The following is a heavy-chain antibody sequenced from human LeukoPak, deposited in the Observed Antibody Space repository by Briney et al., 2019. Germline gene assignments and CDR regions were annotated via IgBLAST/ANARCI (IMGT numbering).Heavy chain of an antibody. V-gene: IGHV4-34*01. CDR3: ARQAYDSSGYYRPYYYYYMDV. J-gene: IGHJ6*03. CDR2: INHSGST. Sequence: SETLSLTCSVSGYSISSGYYWSWIRQPPGKGLEWIGEINHSGSTNYNPSLKSRVTISVDTSKNQFSLKLSSVTAADTAVYYCARQAYDSSGYYRPYYYYYMDVWGKGTTVTISS. CDR1: GYSISSGYY. D-gene: IGHD3-22*01.